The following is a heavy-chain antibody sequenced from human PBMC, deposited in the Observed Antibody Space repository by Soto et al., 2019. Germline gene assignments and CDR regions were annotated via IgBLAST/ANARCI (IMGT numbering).Heavy chain of an antibody. CDR3: ARDSAFWSGRHDI. CDR2: IYYSGST. V-gene: IGHV4-59*01. CDR1: GGSISPYY. D-gene: IGHD3-3*01. J-gene: IGHJ3*02. Sequence: TLSLTCTVSGGSISPYYWGWIRQPPGKGLEWIGYIYYSGSTNYKSSLRSRVTISVDTPKNQFSLKLSSVTAADTAVYYCARDSAFWSGRHDIWGQGTMVTVSS.